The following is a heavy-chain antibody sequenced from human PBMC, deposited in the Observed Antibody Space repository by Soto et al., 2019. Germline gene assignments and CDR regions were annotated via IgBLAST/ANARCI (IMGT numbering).Heavy chain of an antibody. CDR1: GGSFSGYY. Sequence: PSETLSLTCAVYGGSFSGYYWSWIRQPPGKGLEWIGEINHSGSTNYNPSLKSRVTISVDTSKNQFSLKLSSVTAADTAVYYCARVSYYGSGSYYDGYYYGMDVWGQGTTVTVSS. D-gene: IGHD3-10*01. V-gene: IGHV4-34*01. CDR3: ARVSYYGSGSYYDGYYYGMDV. J-gene: IGHJ6*02. CDR2: INHSGST.